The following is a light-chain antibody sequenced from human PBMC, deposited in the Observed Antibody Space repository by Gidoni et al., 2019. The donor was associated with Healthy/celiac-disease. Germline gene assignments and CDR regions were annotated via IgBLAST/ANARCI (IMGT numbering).Light chain of an antibody. CDR3: QQYNNWPQT. CDR2: GAS. CDR1: QSVSSN. Sequence: EIVMTQSPATLSVSPGERATLSCRASQSVSSNLAWYQQKPGQAPRLLIYGASTRATGIPARFSGSGSGTEFTLTISSLQSEDFAVYYCQQYNNWPQTSGQXTKVEIK. V-gene: IGKV3-15*01. J-gene: IGKJ1*01.